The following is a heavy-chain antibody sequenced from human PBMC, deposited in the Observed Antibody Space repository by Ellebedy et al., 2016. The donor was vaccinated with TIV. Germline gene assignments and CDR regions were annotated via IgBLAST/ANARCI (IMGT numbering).Heavy chain of an antibody. D-gene: IGHD1-14*01. V-gene: IGHV3-13*01. Sequence: GESLKISCAASGFTFSSYDMHWVRQGSGNGLEWVSSIGAAGDTYYAGFVKGRVAISRENAKNFLYLQLNNGRVEDTAVYYCARATAGFDYWGQGTLVTVSS. J-gene: IGHJ4*02. CDR1: GFTFSSYD. CDR3: ARATAGFDY. CDR2: IGAAGDT.